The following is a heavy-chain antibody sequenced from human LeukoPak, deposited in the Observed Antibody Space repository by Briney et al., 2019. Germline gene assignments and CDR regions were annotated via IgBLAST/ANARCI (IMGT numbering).Heavy chain of an antibody. J-gene: IGHJ2*01. CDR2: TYYRSQWFY. V-gene: IGHV6-1*01. D-gene: IGHD6-19*01. CDR3: ARGQSSGWGYFDL. Sequence: SQTLSLTCAVSGDFVSSNTAAWNWIRQSPSRGLEWLGRTYYRSQWFYDYAVSVKSRVIITPDTSKNQFSLQLNSVTPEDTAVYYCARGQSSGWGYFDLWGRGTLVTVSS. CDR1: GDFVSSNTAA.